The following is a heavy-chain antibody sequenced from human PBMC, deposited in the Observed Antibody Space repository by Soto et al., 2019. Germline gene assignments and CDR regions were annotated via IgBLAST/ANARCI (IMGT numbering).Heavy chain of an antibody. D-gene: IGHD3-9*01. V-gene: IGHV6-1*01. CDR2: TYYRSKWYN. CDR3: ARAPVLRYFDWLSVHHSGFDY. CDR1: GDSVSSNSAA. Sequence: SQTLSLTCAISGDSVSSNSAAWNWIRQSPSRGLEWLGRTYYRSKWYNDYAVSVRSRITINPDTSKNQFSLQLNSATPEDTAVYYCARAPVLRYFDWLSVHHSGFDYWGQGTLVTVSS. J-gene: IGHJ4*02.